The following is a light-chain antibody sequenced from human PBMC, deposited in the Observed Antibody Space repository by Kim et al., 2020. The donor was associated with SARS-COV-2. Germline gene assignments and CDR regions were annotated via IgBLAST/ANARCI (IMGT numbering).Light chain of an antibody. CDR1: QSVLHSPNNRDY. J-gene: IGKJ1*01. Sequence: RATINCKSSQSVLHSPNNRDYIAWYQQKPGQPPKMLIFWASTRASGVPDRFSGSGSGTDFTLTISSLQAEDVAVYYCQQYLKFPPAFGQGTKLEI. CDR2: WAS. V-gene: IGKV4-1*01. CDR3: QQYLKFPPA.